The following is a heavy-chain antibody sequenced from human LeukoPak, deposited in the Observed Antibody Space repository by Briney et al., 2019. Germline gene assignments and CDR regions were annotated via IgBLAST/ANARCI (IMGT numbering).Heavy chain of an antibody. CDR2: ISAYSGNT. D-gene: IGHD2-8*01. J-gene: IGHJ4*02. CDR3: ARGGSWCTDGVCYYYFDY. CDR1: GYSFTSYG. Sequence: ASVKVSCKASGYSFTSYGISWVRQVPGQGLEWMGWISAYSGNTNSAQKFQGRVTMTTDASTSTAYMELRSLRSDDTAIYYCARGGSWCTDGVCYYYFDYWGQGTLVTVSS. V-gene: IGHV1-18*01.